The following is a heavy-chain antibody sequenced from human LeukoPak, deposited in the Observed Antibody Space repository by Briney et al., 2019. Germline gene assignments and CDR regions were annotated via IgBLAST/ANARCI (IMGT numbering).Heavy chain of an antibody. CDR2: ISPYNGNT. CDR3: ARGWLQPYWYFDL. Sequence: GASVKVSCKASGYTFSNYGISWVRQAPGQGLEWMGWISPYNGNTDYPQKLQGRVTMTTDTSTTTGYMELRSLRSDDTAVYYCARGWLQPYWYFDLWGRGTVVTVSS. V-gene: IGHV1-18*01. J-gene: IGHJ2*01. CDR1: GYTFSNYG. D-gene: IGHD5-24*01.